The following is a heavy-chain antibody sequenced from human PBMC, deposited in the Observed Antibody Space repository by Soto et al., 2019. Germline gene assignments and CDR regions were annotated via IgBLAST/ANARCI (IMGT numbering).Heavy chain of an antibody. D-gene: IGHD3-10*01. CDR1: GGSISSYY. CDR2: IYYSGST. CDR3: ARAPLRGGLDY. Sequence: SETLSLTCSVAGGSISSYYWSWIRQPPGKGLEWIGYIYYSGSTNYNPSLKSRVTISVDTSKNQFSLKLSSVTAADTAVYYCARAPLRGGLDYWGQGTLVTVSS. J-gene: IGHJ4*02. V-gene: IGHV4-59*01.